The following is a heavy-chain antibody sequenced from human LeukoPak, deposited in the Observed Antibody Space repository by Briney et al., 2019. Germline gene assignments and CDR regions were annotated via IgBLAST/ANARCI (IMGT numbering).Heavy chain of an antibody. CDR2: IYYSGST. J-gene: IGHJ4*02. CDR3: ARHRGRAYYDFWSGYYTDY. Sequence: PSQTLSLTCTVSGGSISSGDYYWSWIRQPPGKGLEWIGSIYYSGSTYYNPSLKSRVTLSVDTSKNQFSLKLSSVTAADTAVYYCARHRGRAYYDFWSGYYTDYWGQGTLVTVSS. V-gene: IGHV4-39*01. CDR1: GGSISSGDYY. D-gene: IGHD3-3*01.